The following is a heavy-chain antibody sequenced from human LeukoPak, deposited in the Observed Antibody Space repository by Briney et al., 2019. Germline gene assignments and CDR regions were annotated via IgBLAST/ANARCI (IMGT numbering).Heavy chain of an antibody. CDR2: INTGGTT. J-gene: IGHJ6*02. D-gene: IGHD2-2*01. Sequence: GGSLRLSCAASGFTVSSLYMSWVRQAPGKGLEWVSVINTGGTTHYADSVKGRFTISRDNAKNTLYLQMNSLRAEDTAVYYCARRKVVSAYYYGMDVWGQGTTVTVSS. CDR3: ARRKVVSAYYYGMDV. V-gene: IGHV3-66*01. CDR1: GFTVSSLY.